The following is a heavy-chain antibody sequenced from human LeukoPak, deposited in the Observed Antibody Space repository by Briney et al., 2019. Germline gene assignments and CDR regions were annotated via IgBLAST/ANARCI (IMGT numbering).Heavy chain of an antibody. V-gene: IGHV3-53*05. D-gene: IGHD6-13*01. CDR2: IYSGGST. J-gene: IGHJ4*02. Sequence: GGSLRLSCAASGFTVSSNYMSWVRQAPGKGLEWVSVIYSGGSTYYADSVKGRFTISRDNSKNTLYLQMNSLRAEDTAVYYCARDQAAAAGSTFDYWGQGTLVTVSS. CDR3: ARDQAAAAGSTFDY. CDR1: GFTVSSNY.